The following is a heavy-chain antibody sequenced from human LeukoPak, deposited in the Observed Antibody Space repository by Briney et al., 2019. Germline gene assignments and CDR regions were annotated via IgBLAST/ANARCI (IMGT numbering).Heavy chain of an antibody. CDR3: ARGPVGYCSSTSCYNGMDV. D-gene: IGHD2-2*02. CDR2: INHSGST. V-gene: IGHV4-34*01. Sequence: SETLSLTCAVYGGSFSGYYWSWIRQPPGKGLEWIGEINHSGSTNYNPSLKSRVTISVDTSKNQFSLKLSSVTAADTAVYYCARGPVGYCSSTSCYNGMDVWGHGTTVTVSS. J-gene: IGHJ6*02. CDR1: GGSFSGYY.